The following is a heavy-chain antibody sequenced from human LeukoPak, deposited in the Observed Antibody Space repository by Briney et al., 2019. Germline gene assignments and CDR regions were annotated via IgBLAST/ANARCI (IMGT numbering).Heavy chain of an antibody. D-gene: IGHD3-3*01. CDR1: GGSISSYY. CDR2: IYYSGST. Sequence: NSSETLSLTCTVSGGSISSYYWSWIRQPPGKGLEWIGYIYYSGSTNYNPSLKSRVTISVDTSKNQSSLKLSSVTAADTAVYYCARGRADFWSGYNFDYWGQGALVTVSS. CDR3: ARGRADFWSGYNFDY. J-gene: IGHJ4*02. V-gene: IGHV4-59*01.